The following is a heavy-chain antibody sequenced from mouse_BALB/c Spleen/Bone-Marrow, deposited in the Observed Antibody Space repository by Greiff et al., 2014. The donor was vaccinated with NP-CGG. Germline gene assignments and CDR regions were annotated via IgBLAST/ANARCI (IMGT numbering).Heavy chain of an antibody. CDR1: GYTFTDYW. V-gene: IGHV1-69*02. J-gene: IGHJ3*01. CDR2: IDPSDSET. CDR3: ARTAY. Sequence: VQLQQSGAELVKPGAPVKLSCKASGYTFTDYWMNWVKQRPGRGLEWTGRIDPSDSETHYNQKFKDKATLTVDKSSTTAYIQLSNLTSEDSAVYYYARTAYWGQGTLVTVSA.